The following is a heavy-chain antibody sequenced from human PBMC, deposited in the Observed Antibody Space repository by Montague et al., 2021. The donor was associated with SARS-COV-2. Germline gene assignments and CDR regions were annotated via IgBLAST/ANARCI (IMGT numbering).Heavy chain of an antibody. J-gene: IGHJ5*02. CDR2: IYDSGSA. V-gene: IGHV4-59*01. Sequence: SETLSLTCTVSVCSISTYYWTWIRQPPGKGLEWIGYIYDSGSANYNPSLKSRSTILVDTSNNQFSLRLSSVTAADTAVYYCARAYCGGDCHVGPWGQGILVTVSS. D-gene: IGHD2-21*02. CDR1: VCSISTYY. CDR3: ARAYCGGDCHVGP.